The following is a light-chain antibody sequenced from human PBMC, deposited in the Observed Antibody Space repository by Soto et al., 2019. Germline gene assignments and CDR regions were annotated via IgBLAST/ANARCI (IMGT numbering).Light chain of an antibody. CDR2: DVS. J-gene: IGLJ2*01. CDR1: SSDVGGYNY. Sequence: QSVLTQPASVSGSPGQSITISCTGSSSDVGGYNYVSWYQQHHPGKAPKLMIYDVSNRPSGVSIRFSGSKSGNTASLTISGLQAEDEADYYCSSYTTSSTVVFGGGTKVTVL. V-gene: IGLV2-14*03. CDR3: SSYTTSSTVV.